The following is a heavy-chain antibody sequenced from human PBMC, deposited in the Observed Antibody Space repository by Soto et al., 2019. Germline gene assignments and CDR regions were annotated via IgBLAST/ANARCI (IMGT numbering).Heavy chain of an antibody. CDR2: IKSKTDGGTT. CDR1: GFTFSNAW. V-gene: IGHV3-15*01. Sequence: GGSLRLSCAASGFTFSNAWMSWVRQAPGKGLEWVGRIKSKTDGGTTDYAAPVKGRFTISRDDSKNTQYLQINSLKTEDSAVSHCTTGGVIAAAGTTDYWGQGTLVTVSS. J-gene: IGHJ4*02. CDR3: TTGGVIAAAGTTDY. D-gene: IGHD6-13*01.